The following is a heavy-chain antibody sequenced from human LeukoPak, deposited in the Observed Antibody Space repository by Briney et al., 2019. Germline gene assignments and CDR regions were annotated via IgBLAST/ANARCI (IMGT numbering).Heavy chain of an antibody. V-gene: IGHV3-66*01. J-gene: IGHJ4*02. CDR2: IYRGGTT. CDR1: GFTVSTNY. CDR3: ARAPPYYSDSSGYYDC. Sequence: GGSLRLSCAASGFTVSTNYMSWVRQAPGKGLEWVSVIYRGGTTYYADSVKGRFIISRDNSKNTLYLQMNSLRADDTAVYYCARAPPYYSDSSGYYDCWGQGALVTVSS. D-gene: IGHD3-22*01.